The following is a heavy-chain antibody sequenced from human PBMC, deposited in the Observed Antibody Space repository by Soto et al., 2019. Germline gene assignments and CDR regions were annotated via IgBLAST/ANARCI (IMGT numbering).Heavy chain of an antibody. J-gene: IGHJ6*03. Sequence: GGSLRLSCAASGFTFSSYGMHWVRQAPGKGLEWVAVISYDGSNKYYADSVKGRFTISRDNSKNTLYLQMNSLRAEDTAVYYCAISACASVDYYYYLYVWGKVTTVTVSS. CDR1: GFTFSSYG. D-gene: IGHD2-15*01. V-gene: IGHV3-30*03. CDR2: ISYDGSNK. CDR3: AISACASVDYYYYLYV.